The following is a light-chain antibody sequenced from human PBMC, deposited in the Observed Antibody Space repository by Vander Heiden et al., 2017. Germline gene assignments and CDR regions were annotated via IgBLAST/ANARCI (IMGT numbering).Light chain of an antibody. CDR2: KAS. CDR3: QQCASYYS. V-gene: IGKV1-5*03. CDR1: EDISDW. Sequence: DIQMTQSPSTLSASVGDKVTITCRATEDISDWLACYQQRPGEAPKLLIYKASNLESGVPSRFSGSGSGTQFTLTISSLQPDDFATYYCQQCASYYSFGQGTKVEIK. J-gene: IGKJ2*03.